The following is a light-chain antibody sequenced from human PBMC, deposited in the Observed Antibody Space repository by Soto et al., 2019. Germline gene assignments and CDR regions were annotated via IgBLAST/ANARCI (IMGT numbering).Light chain of an antibody. J-gene: IGKJ4*01. CDR2: AAS. V-gene: IGKV1-27*01. Sequence: DIQMTQSPSSLSASVGDKITITCRASQAISNYLAWYQQKPGKVPKLLIYAASTLQSGVPSRFSGSGSGKEFTLTISSLQPEDVATYYCQIYNSAPTFGGGTKVEIK. CDR1: QAISNY. CDR3: QIYNSAPT.